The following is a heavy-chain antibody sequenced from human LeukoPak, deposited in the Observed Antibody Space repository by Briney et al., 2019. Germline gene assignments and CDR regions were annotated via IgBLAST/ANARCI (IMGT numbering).Heavy chain of an antibody. CDR3: ATSDYSNYADLDY. J-gene: IGHJ4*02. Sequence: PGGSLRLSCAASGFTFSSYSMNWVRQAPGKGLEWVSSISSSSSYIYYADSVKGRFTISRDSAKNSLYLQVNSLRAEDTAVYYCATSDYSNYADLDYWGQETLVTVSS. CDR2: ISSSSSYI. CDR1: GFTFSSYS. V-gene: IGHV3-21*01. D-gene: IGHD4-11*01.